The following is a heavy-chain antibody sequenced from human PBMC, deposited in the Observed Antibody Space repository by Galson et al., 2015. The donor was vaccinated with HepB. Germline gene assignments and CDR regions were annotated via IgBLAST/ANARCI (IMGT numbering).Heavy chain of an antibody. CDR3: AKGNSGSRYSAMDV. Sequence: SLRLSCAASGFTFRNYAMNWVRQAPGKGLGWVSVVSDTGGDTYYADSVKGRFTISRDNSNNTLFLQMNSLRAEDTAIYYCAKGNSGSRYSAMDVWGQGTTVTVSS. CDR2: VSDTGGDT. CDR1: GFTFRNYA. V-gene: IGHV3-23*01. D-gene: IGHD1-26*01. J-gene: IGHJ6*02.